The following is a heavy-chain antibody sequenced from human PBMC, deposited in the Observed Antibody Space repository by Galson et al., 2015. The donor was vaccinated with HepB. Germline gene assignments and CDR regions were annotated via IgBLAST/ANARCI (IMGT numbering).Heavy chain of an antibody. CDR2: TYYRSKWYN. Sequence: CAISGDSVSSNSAAWNWIRQSPSRGLEWLGRTYYRSKWYNDYAVSVKSRITINPDTSKNQFSLQLNSVTPEDTAVYYCARVNGYYYDSSGYGAFDYWGQGTLVTVSS. D-gene: IGHD3-22*01. CDR1: GDSVSSNSAA. CDR3: ARVNGYYYDSSGYGAFDY. J-gene: IGHJ4*02. V-gene: IGHV6-1*01.